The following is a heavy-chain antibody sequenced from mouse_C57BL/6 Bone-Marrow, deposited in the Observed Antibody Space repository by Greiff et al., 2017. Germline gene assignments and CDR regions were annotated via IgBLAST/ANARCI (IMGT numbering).Heavy chain of an antibody. D-gene: IGHD2-1*01. CDR1: GFSLTSYA. CDR3: ARSLYGNLRDWYFDV. Sequence: QVQLKESGPGLVAPSQSLSITCTASGFSLTSYAISWVRQPPGQGLEWLGVIWPGGGTNYKSALKSRLSISKDNSKSQVFLKMNSLQTDDTARYYCARSLYGNLRDWYFDVWGTGTTVTVSA. CDR2: IWPGGGT. V-gene: IGHV2-9-1*01. J-gene: IGHJ1*03.